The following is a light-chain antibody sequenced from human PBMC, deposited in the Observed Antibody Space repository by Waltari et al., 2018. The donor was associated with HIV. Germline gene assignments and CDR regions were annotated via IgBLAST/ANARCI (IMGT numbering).Light chain of an antibody. J-gene: IGKJ2*01. CDR2: GAS. CDR1: QSVTSRF. Sequence: EIVLTQSPDTLSLSPGDRATLSCRASQSVTSRFLAWFQQKRGQAPRLLIYGASSRARCVPDRFSGGGSGTDFTLTIGRLEPEDFAVYYCLQYGSSTYTFGQGTKLDMK. V-gene: IGKV3-20*01. CDR3: LQYGSSTYT.